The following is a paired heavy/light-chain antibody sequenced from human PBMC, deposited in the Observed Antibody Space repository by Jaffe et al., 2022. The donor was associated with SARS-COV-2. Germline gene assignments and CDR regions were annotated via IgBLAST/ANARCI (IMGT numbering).Light chain of an antibody. V-gene: IGKV1-17*01. Sequence: DIQMTQSPSSLSASVGDRLTITCRASQFIRNDLNWYQQKPGKVPKRLIYGASSLESGVPARFSGSAFGTEFTLTISSLQPEDFGSYYCLQHNFYPPTFGAGTKVEIK. CDR1: QFIRND. CDR2: GAS. CDR3: LQHNFYPPT. J-gene: IGKJ4*01.
Heavy chain of an antibody. D-gene: IGHD3-10*01. J-gene: IGHJ4*02. CDR3: TRYGSGSFNVFDH. V-gene: IGHV1-46*01. CDR1: GYTFSTYY. CDR2: INPSSGST. Sequence: QVHLVQSGAEMKKPGASVNVSCTTSGYTFSTYYIHWVRQAPGQNLEWMGRINPSSGSTSYTQKFQGRVTMASDSSTTTVYMELSSLRSDDTAMYYCTRYGSGSFNVFDHWGQGTLVIVSS.